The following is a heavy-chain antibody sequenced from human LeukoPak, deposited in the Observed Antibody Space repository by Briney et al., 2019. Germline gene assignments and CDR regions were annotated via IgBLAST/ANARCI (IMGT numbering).Heavy chain of an antibody. V-gene: IGHV4-59*01. CDR3: ARSYDSRGYYYYGMDV. Sequence: RPSETLSLTCAVSGGSISSYYWSWIRQPPGKGLEWIGYIYYSGSTNNNPSLKSRVTISVDTSKNQFSLKLNSVTAADTAVYYCARSYDSRGYYYYGMDVWGQGTTVTVSS. CDR1: GGSISSYY. J-gene: IGHJ6*02. CDR2: IYYSGST. D-gene: IGHD3-22*01.